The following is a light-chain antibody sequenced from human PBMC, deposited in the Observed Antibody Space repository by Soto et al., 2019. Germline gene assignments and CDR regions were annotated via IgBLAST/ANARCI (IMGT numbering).Light chain of an antibody. CDR1: SSDVGGYNY. CDR3: CSYAGSKHFA. V-gene: IGLV2-14*01. CDR2: EVS. Sequence: QSALTQPASVSGSPGQSITISCTGTSSDVGGYNYVSWYQHHPGKAPKLIIYEVSNRPSGVSNRFSGSKSGDTASLTVSGLQPEDEADYYCCSYAGSKHFAFGSGTKVTVL. J-gene: IGLJ1*01.